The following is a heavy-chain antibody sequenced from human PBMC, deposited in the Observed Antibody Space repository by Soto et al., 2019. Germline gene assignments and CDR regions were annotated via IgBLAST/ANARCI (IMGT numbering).Heavy chain of an antibody. Sequence: SETLSLTCTVSGGSISSYYWSWIRQPPGKGLEWIVHIDYRGSTNYNPSLKSRVTTSVDTSKNQFSLNLSSMTAADTAMYYCAKYDILAGYHDYFDYWGRGTLVTVSS. CDR1: GGSISSYY. V-gene: IGHV4-59*01. CDR3: AKYDILAGYHDYFDY. CDR2: IDYRGST. J-gene: IGHJ4*02. D-gene: IGHD3-9*01.